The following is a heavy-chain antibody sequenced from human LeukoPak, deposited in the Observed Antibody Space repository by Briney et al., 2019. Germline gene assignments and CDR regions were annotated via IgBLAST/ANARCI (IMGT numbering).Heavy chain of an antibody. J-gene: IGHJ4*02. CDR3: ARDRSSRSYYDSSGYAPVDY. CDR2: ISSSSSYT. D-gene: IGHD3-22*01. V-gene: IGHV3-11*06. CDR1: GFTFSDYY. Sequence: PGGSLRLSCAASGFTFSDYYMSWIRQAPGKGLEWVSYISSSSSYTNYADSVKGRFTISRDNAKNSLYLQMNSLRAEDTAVYYCARDRSSRSYYDSSGYAPVDYWGQGILVTVSS.